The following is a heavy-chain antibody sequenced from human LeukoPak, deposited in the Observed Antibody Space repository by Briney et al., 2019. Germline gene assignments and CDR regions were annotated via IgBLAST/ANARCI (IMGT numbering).Heavy chain of an antibody. CDR1: GGSISSSSYY. D-gene: IGHD6-25*01. CDR2: IYYSGST. Sequence: SETLSLTCTVSGGSISSSSYYWSWIRQPPGKGLEWIGYIYYSGSTNYNPSLKSRVTISVDTSKNQFSLKLSSVTAADTAVYYCARDSGFPGYFDLWGRGTLVTVSS. J-gene: IGHJ2*01. CDR3: ARDSGFPGYFDL. V-gene: IGHV4-61*01.